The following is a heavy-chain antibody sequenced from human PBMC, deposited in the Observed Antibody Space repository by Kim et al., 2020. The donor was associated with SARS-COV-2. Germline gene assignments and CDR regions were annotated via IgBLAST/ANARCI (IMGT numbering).Heavy chain of an antibody. J-gene: IGHJ6*02. CDR2: ISAYNGNS. CDR3: ARDRPPGDYYYYYYGMDV. V-gene: IGHV1-18*04. D-gene: IGHD3-16*01. Sequence: ASVKVSCKASGYTFTSYGISWVRQAPGQGLEWMGWISAYNGNSNYAQKLQVRVTMTTDTSTSTAYMELRSLRSDDTAVYYCARDRPPGDYYYYYYGMDVWGQGTTVTVSS. CDR1: GYTFTSYG.